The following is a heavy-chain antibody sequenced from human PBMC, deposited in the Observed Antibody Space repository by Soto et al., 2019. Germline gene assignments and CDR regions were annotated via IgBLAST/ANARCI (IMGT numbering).Heavy chain of an antibody. D-gene: IGHD1-26*01. CDR2: IIPILGTA. J-gene: IGHJ4*02. V-gene: IGHV1-69*08. CDR1: GGTFSSYT. Sequence: GASVKVSCKASGGTFSSYTISWVRQAPGQGLEWMGRIIPILGTANYAQKFQGRVTITADESTSTAYMELSSLRSEDTAVYYCASQRIVGATAPFFDYWGQGTLVTVSS. CDR3: ASQRIVGATAPFFDY.